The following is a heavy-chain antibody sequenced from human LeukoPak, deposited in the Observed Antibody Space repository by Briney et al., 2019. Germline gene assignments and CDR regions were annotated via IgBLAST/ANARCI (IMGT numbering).Heavy chain of an antibody. CDR3: ARALVATKPFDY. V-gene: IGHV4-34*01. Sequence: PSETLSLTCAVYGGSFSGYYCSWIRQPPGKGLEWIGEINHSGSTNYNPSLKSRVTISVDTSKNQFSLKLSSVTAADTAVYYCARALVATKPFDYWGQGTLVTVSS. CDR1: GGSFSGYY. D-gene: IGHD5-12*01. CDR2: INHSGST. J-gene: IGHJ4*02.